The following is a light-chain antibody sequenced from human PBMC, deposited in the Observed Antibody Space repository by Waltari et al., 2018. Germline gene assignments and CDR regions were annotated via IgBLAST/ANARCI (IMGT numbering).Light chain of an antibody. CDR1: QSVKNN. V-gene: IGKV1-5*03. CDR2: KAS. CDR3: QEYDSLPVT. Sequence: DIQMTQSPSTLSASVGASVTITCRASQSVKNNLAWYQQKAGKAPKVVIHKASRLEGGVPSRFSGSGYGTEFTLTISSLQPDDFATYYCQEYDSLPVTFGGGTKVEIK. J-gene: IGKJ4*01.